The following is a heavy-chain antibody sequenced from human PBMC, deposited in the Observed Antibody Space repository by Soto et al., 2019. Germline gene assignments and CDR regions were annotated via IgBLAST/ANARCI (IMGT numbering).Heavy chain of an antibody. D-gene: IGHD3-9*01. CDR3: ARAIDYDILTGYPAPPDY. CDR2: IGTAGDT. J-gene: IGHJ4*02. CDR1: GFTFSSYD. Sequence: GGSLRLSCAASGFTFSSYDMHWVRQATGKGLEWVSAIGTAGDTYYPGSVKGRFTTSRENAKNSLYLQMNSLRAGDTAVYYCARAIDYDILTGYPAPPDYWGQGTLVTVSS. V-gene: IGHV3-13*04.